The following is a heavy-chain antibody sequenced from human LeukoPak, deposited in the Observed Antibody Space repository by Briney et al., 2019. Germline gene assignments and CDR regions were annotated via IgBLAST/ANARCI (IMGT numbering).Heavy chain of an antibody. Sequence: GESLKISCKGSGYSFTSYWIGWVRQMPGKGLEWVGIIYPGDSDTRYSPSFQGQVTISADKSISTAYLQWSSLKASDTAMYYCARFLVPAAMNYNWFDPWGQGTLVTVSS. CDR1: GYSFTSYW. CDR3: ARFLVPAAMNYNWFDP. J-gene: IGHJ5*02. D-gene: IGHD2-2*01. V-gene: IGHV5-51*01. CDR2: IYPGDSDT.